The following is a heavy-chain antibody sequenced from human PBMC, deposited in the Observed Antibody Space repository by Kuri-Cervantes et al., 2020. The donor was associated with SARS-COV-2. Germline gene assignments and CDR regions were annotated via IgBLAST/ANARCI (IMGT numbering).Heavy chain of an antibody. V-gene: IGHV4-30-4*01. CDR1: GGSISSYY. CDR2: IYYSGIT. J-gene: IGHJ4*02. D-gene: IGHD1-20*01. CDR3: AREDNWNPPR. Sequence: SETLSLTCTVSGGSISSYYWIWIRQPPGKGLEWIGYIYYSGITYYNPSLKSRVTTSVDTSKNQFSLKLCSVTAADTAVYYCAREDNWNPPRWGQGTLVTVSS.